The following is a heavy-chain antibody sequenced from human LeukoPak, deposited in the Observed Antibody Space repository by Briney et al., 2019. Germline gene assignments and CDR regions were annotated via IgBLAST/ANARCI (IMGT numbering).Heavy chain of an antibody. V-gene: IGHV1-18*01. J-gene: IGHJ4*02. Sequence: ASVNVSCKASGYIFTNYGITWVRQAPGQGLEWMGWISTYNGDTNYAQRLQGRVTMTTDTSTSTAYLDLRSLRSDDTAVYFCARDKGLGAAVAGIDYWGQGTLVTVSS. CDR3: ARDKGLGAAVAGIDY. CDR1: GYIFTNYG. CDR2: ISTYNGDT. D-gene: IGHD6-19*01.